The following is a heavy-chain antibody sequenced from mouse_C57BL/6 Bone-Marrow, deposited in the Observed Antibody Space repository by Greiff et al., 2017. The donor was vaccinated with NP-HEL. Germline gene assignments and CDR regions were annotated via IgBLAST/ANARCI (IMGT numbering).Heavy chain of an antibody. Sequence: QVQLQQSGAELARPGASVKLSCKASGYTFTSYGISWVKQRTGQGLEWIGEIYPRSGNTYYNEQFKGKATLTADKSSSTAYMELRRLTSEDSAVFFCARAGIQYYGSSPFAYWGQETLGTVSA. CDR2: IYPRSGNT. CDR3: ARAGIQYYGSSPFAY. J-gene: IGHJ3*01. V-gene: IGHV1-81*01. CDR1: GYTFTSYG. D-gene: IGHD1-1*01.